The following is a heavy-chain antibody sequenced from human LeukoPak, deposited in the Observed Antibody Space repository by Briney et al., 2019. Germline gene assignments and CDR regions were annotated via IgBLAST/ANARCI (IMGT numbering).Heavy chain of an antibody. J-gene: IGHJ4*02. CDR3: ARALDSSGYYSLGGDYFDY. Sequence: SQTLSLTCTVSGGSISSSGYYWSWIRQHPGKGLEWIGYIYYSGSTYYNPSLKSRVTISVDTSKNQFSLKLSSVTAADTAVYYCARALDSSGYYSLGGDYFDYWGQGTLVTVSS. CDR2: IYYSGST. V-gene: IGHV4-31*03. D-gene: IGHD3-22*01. CDR1: GGSISSSGYY.